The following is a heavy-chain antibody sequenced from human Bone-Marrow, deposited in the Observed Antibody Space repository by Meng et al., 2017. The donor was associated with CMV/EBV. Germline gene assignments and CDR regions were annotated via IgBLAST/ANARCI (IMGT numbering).Heavy chain of an antibody. CDR3: ARVGLNSGY. J-gene: IGHJ4*02. CDR2: VIPISGSP. V-gene: IGHV1-69*05. D-gene: IGHD3-10*01. Sequence: SAKVSCKASGGILSNYAVSWVRQAPGQGLEWLGGVIPISGSPHYPQKFQGRVTMTTDESTGTAYMELSRLRSDDTAVYYCARVGLNSGYWGQGTLVTVSS. CDR1: GGILSNYA.